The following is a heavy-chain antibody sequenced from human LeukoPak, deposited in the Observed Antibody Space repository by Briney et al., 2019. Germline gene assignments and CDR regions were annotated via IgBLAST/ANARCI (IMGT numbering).Heavy chain of an antibody. J-gene: IGHJ6*02. CDR2: ISSSSSTI. D-gene: IGHD3-9*01. CDR1: GFTFSSSS. CDR3: ARDAVLRYFDWSGTYYYGMDV. Sequence: GGSLRLSCAASGFTFSSSSMNWVRQAPGEGLEWVSYISSSSSTIYYADSVKGRFTISRDTAKNSLYLQMNSLRAEDTAVYYGARDAVLRYFDWSGTYYYGMDVWGQGTTVTVSS. V-gene: IGHV3-48*01.